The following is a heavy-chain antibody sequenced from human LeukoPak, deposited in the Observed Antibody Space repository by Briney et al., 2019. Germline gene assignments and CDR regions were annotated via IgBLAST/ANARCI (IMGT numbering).Heavy chain of an antibody. J-gene: IGHJ4*02. Sequence: GGSLRLSCAASGFTFSSYAMSWVRQAPGKGLEWVSAISGSGGSTYYADSVKGRFTISRDNSKNTLYLQMNSLRAEDTAVYYCAKALVAAYYYDSSGLAFDYWGQGTLVTVSS. D-gene: IGHD3-22*01. CDR3: AKALVAAYYYDSSGLAFDY. CDR1: GFTFSSYA. V-gene: IGHV3-23*01. CDR2: ISGSGGST.